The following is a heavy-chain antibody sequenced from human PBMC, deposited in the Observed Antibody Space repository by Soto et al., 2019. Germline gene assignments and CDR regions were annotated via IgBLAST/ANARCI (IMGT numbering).Heavy chain of an antibody. D-gene: IGHD1-26*01. V-gene: IGHV4-59*01. Sequence: XETLSLTCTVSGCSISSYYWSWIRQPPGKGLDWIGYIYYSGSTNYNPSLKSRVTISVDTSKNQFSLKLSSVTAADTAVYYCARGEGSYLAYYYGMDAWGQGTTVTVSS. J-gene: IGHJ6*02. CDR2: IYYSGST. CDR3: ARGEGSYLAYYYGMDA. CDR1: GCSISSYY.